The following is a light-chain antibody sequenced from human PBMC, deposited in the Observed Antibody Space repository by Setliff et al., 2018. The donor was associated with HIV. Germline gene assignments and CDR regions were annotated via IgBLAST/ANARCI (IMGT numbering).Light chain of an antibody. V-gene: IGLV2-14*03. CDR3: CSYTSISTYV. J-gene: IGLJ1*01. Sequence: QPALTQPASVSGSPGQSITISCTGTSSDVGRYNYVSWYQQHPGKTPKLIIYDVSKWPSGVSNRFSASKSGNTASLTISGLQAEDEADYYCCSYTSISTYVFGTGTKV. CDR1: SSDVGRYNY. CDR2: DVS.